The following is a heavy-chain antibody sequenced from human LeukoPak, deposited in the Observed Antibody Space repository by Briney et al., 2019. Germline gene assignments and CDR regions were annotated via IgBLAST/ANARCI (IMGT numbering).Heavy chain of an antibody. J-gene: IGHJ4*02. CDR1: GFTFSSYG. D-gene: IGHD5-18*01. CDR3: ARRGDTPMIGDH. Sequence: GGSLRLSCAASGFTFSSYGMNWVRQAPEKELEWLSYLSNTGNIHYAQSVKGRFTISRDNAKNSLYLQMDGLRAEDTAVYYCARRGDTPMIGDHWGQGILVTVAS. V-gene: IGHV3-48*01. CDR2: LSNTGNI.